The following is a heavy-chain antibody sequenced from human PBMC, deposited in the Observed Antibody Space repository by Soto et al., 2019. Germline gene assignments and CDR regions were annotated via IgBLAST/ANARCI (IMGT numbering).Heavy chain of an antibody. Sequence: SETLSLTCTVSGGSISSYYWSWIRQPPGKGLEWIGYIYYSGSTNYNPSLKSRVTISVDTSKNQFSLKLNSMTAADTVVYFCARHNYGSGSTYFDYWGQGTLVTV. CDR3: ARHNYGSGSTYFDY. J-gene: IGHJ4*02. V-gene: IGHV4-59*08. CDR1: GGSISSYY. D-gene: IGHD3-10*01. CDR2: IYYSGST.